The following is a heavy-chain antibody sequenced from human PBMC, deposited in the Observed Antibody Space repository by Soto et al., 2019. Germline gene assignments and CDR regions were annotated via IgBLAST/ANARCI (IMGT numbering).Heavy chain of an antibody. CDR1: GFTLSEHY. CDR3: VRATYFSDSSGYTRCLDY. V-gene: IGHV3-72*01. CDR2: SRDKPQGYST. J-gene: IGHJ4*02. D-gene: IGHD3-22*01. Sequence: WGSLRLSCAGSGFTLSEHYIDWVRQAPGKGLEWVGRSRDKPQGYSTAYAASVKGRFTTSRDGSKNSAYLQMNSMKTEDTAVYYCVRATYFSDSSGYTRCLDYWGQGTLVTVSS.